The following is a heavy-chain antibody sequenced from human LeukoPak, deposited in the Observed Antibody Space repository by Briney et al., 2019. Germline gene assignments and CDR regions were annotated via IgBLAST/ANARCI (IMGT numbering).Heavy chain of an antibody. V-gene: IGHV3-23*01. D-gene: IGHD6-19*01. Sequence: PGGSLRLSCAASGFTFSSYAMSWVRQAPGKGLEWVSAVSDNGVRTHYADSVKGRFTISRDNFKNTLYLQMNSLRVEDTAVYYGAKDRGARADSSRIGMDVWGQGTTATVSS. CDR2: VSDNGVRT. CDR3: AKDRGARADSSRIGMDV. J-gene: IGHJ6*02. CDR1: GFTFSSYA.